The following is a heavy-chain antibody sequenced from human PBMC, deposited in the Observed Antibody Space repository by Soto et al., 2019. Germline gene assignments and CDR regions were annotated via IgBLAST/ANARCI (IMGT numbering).Heavy chain of an antibody. V-gene: IGHV3-64D*06. CDR2: ISSNGGST. CDR1: GFTFSSYA. CDR3: VKVYRSQYYDILTGYRRTMTPVQH. D-gene: IGHD3-9*01. J-gene: IGHJ1*01. Sequence: GGSLRLSCSASGFTFSSYAMHWVRQAPGKGLEYVSAISSNGGSTYCADSVKGRFTISRDNSKNTLYLQMSSLRAEDTAVYYCVKVYRSQYYDILTGYRRTMTPVQHWGQGTLVTVSS.